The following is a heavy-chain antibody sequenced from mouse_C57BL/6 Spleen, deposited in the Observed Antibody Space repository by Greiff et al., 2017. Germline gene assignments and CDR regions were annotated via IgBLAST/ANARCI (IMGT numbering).Heavy chain of an antibody. CDR1: GFTFSDYG. V-gene: IGHV5-17*01. CDR2: ISSGSSTI. CDR3: ARERAWYFDV. J-gene: IGHJ1*03. Sequence: EVKLVESGGGLVKPGGSLKLSCAASGFTFSDYGMHWVRQAPEKGLEWVAYISSGSSTIYYADTVKGRFTISRDNAKNTLFLQMTSLWSEDTAMYYCARERAWYFDVWGTGTTVTVSS. D-gene: IGHD3-3*01.